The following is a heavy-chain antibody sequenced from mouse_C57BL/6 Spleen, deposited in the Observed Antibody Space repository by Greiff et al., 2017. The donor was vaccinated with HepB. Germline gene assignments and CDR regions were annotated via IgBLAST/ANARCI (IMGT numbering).Heavy chain of an antibody. CDR2: INPYNGGT. CDR3: ARSPISWYFDV. CDR1: GYTFTDYY. V-gene: IGHV1-19*01. J-gene: IGHJ1*03. Sequence: EVKLQESGPVLVKPGASVKMSCKASGYTFTDYYMNWVKQSHGKSLEWIGVINPYNGGTSYNQKFKGKATLTVDKSSSTAYMELNSLTSEDSAVYYCARSPISWYFDVWGTGTTVTVSS.